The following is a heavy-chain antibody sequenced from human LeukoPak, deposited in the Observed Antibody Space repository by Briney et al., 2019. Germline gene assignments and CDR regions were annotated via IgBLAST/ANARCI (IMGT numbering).Heavy chain of an antibody. Sequence: SETLSLTCAVYGGSFSGYYWSWIRQPPGKGLEWIGEINHSGSTNYNPSLKSRVTISVDTSKNQFSLKLSSVTAADTAVYYCARVGGYGDYHWGQGTLVTVSS. V-gene: IGHV4-34*01. D-gene: IGHD4-17*01. J-gene: IGHJ5*02. CDR2: INHSGST. CDR1: GGSFSGYY. CDR3: ARVGGYGDYH.